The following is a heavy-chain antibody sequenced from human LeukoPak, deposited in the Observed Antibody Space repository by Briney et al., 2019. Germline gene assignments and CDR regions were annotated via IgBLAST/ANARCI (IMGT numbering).Heavy chain of an antibody. CDR3: ARDKSHSSGWYSSAFDI. CDR2: ISSSSSYI. D-gene: IGHD6-19*01. J-gene: IGHJ3*02. V-gene: IGHV3-21*01. Sequence: KSGGSLRLSCAASGFTFSSYSMNWVRQAPGKGLEWVSSISSSSSYIYYADSVKGRFTISRDNTKNSLYLQMNSLRAEGTAVYYCARDKSHSSGWYSSAFDIWGQGTMVTVSS. CDR1: GFTFSSYS.